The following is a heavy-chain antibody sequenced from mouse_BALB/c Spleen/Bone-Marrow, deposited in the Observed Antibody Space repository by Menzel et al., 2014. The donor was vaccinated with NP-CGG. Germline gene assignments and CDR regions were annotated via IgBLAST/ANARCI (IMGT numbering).Heavy chain of an antibody. CDR3: ARDYDYAMDY. J-gene: IGHJ4*01. CDR2: ISDGGSYT. Sequence: EVQRVESGGGLVKPGGSLKLSCAASGFTFSDYYMYWVRQTPEKRLEWVATISDGGSYTYYPDSVKGRFTISRDNAKNNLYLQMSNLKSEDTAMYYCARDYDYAMDYWGQGTSVTVST. D-gene: IGHD2-12*01. CDR1: GFTFSDYY. V-gene: IGHV5-4*02.